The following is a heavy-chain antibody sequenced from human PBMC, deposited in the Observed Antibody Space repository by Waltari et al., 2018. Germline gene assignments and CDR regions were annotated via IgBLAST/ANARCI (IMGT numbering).Heavy chain of an antibody. D-gene: IGHD1-26*01. Sequence: EVQLLESGGGLVQPGGSLRLSCAASGFTFSNYAMSWVRQAPGKGLAWVSVISGGGGSTYYADFVKGRFTISRDNSKKTLYVQMNSLRDEDTAIYYCAKSSYVGASFDSWGQGTLVSVSS. CDR2: ISGGGGST. V-gene: IGHV3-23*01. CDR3: AKSSYVGASFDS. CDR1: GFTFSNYA. J-gene: IGHJ4*02.